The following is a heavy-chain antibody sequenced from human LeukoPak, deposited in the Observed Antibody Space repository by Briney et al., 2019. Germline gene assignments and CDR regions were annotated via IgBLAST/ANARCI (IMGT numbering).Heavy chain of an antibody. CDR1: GFTFSSYG. CDR3: AVKQGHSESYGPAWYFDL. Sequence: GGSLRLSCAASGFTFSSYGMHWVRQAPGKGLEWVAFTRYDGSNKYYADSVKGRFTISRDNSKNTLYLQMNSLRAEDTAVYYCAVKQGHSESYGPAWYFDLRGRGTLVTVSS. CDR2: TRYDGSNK. J-gene: IGHJ2*01. V-gene: IGHV3-30*02. D-gene: IGHD1-26*01.